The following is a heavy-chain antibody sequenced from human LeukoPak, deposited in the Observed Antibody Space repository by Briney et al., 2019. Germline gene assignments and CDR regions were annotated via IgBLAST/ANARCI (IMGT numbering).Heavy chain of an antibody. CDR2: ISYDGSNK. CDR3: VRGGYSGHTPVGY. D-gene: IGHD5-12*01. J-gene: IGHJ4*02. Sequence: GGSLRLSCAASGSTFSSYAMHWVRQAPGKGLEWVAVISYDGSNKYYADSVKGRFTISRDNSKNTLYLQMNSLRAEVTAMYYSVRGGYSGHTPVGYWGQGTLVTVSS. V-gene: IGHV3-30*01. CDR1: GSTFSSYA.